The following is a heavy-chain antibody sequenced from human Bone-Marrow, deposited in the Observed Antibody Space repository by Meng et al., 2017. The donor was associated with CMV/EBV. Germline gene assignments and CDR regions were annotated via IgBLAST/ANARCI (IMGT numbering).Heavy chain of an antibody. CDR3: ARVYDPNGYYHDY. D-gene: IGHD3-22*01. CDR1: GFTFSSDA. V-gene: IGHV3-23*01. CDR2: ISGSGGST. J-gene: IGHJ4*02. Sequence: CAAPGFTFSSDAMVGVRQAPGKGLEWVSAISGSGGSTYYADSVKGRFTISRDNSKNTLYLQMNSLRAEDTAVYYCARVYDPNGYYHDYWGQGTLVTVSS.